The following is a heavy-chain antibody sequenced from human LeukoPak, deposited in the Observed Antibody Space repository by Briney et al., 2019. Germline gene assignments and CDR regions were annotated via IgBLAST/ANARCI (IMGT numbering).Heavy chain of an antibody. V-gene: IGHV3-48*02. Sequence: GGSLRLSCAASGFTFSTYSMNWVRQAPGKGLEWVSYITSSSSTIYYADSVRGRFTISRDNAKNSLYLQMNSLRDEDTAVYYCARVDWMIGAFDIRGKGTMVTVSS. CDR3: ARVDWMIGAFDI. J-gene: IGHJ3*02. CDR2: ITSSSSTI. D-gene: IGHD3-22*01. CDR1: GFTFSTYS.